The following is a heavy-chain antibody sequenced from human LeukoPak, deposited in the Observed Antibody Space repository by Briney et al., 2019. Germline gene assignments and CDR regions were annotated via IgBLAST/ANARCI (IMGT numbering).Heavy chain of an antibody. J-gene: IGHJ4*02. D-gene: IGHD3-10*01. Sequence: SETLSLTCTVSGGSISSSSYYWGWIRQPPGKGLEWIGSIYYSGSTYYNPSLKSRVTISVDTSKNQFSLKLSSMTAADTAVYYCARGALLWFGDRMEYYFDYWGQGTLLTVSS. V-gene: IGHV4-39*07. CDR2: IYYSGST. CDR3: ARGALLWFGDRMEYYFDY. CDR1: GGSISSSSYY.